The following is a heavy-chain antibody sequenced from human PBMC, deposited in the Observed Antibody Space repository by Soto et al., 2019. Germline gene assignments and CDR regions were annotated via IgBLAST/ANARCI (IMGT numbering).Heavy chain of an antibody. J-gene: IGHJ6*02. CDR1: GYTFTSYN. CDR3: AREGYCISTSCYETAGYYYYGMDV. CDR2: MNPNSGNT. Sequence: QVQLVQSGAEVKKPGASVKVSCKASGYTFTSYNINWVRQATGQGLEWMGWMNPNSGNTGYAQKFQGRVTMTRNTYRSTAYMELSSRRTEHTDGYYCAREGYCISTSCYETAGYYYYGMDVWGQGTTVTVSS. D-gene: IGHD2-2*01. V-gene: IGHV1-8*01.